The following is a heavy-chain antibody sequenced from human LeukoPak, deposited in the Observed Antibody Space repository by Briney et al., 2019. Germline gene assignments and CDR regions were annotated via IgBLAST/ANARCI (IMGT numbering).Heavy chain of an antibody. CDR3: TREGGYDCSSTSCYPDY. CDR2: INSDGSST. CDR1: GFTFRSYW. V-gene: IGHV3-74*01. D-gene: IGHD2-2*01. Sequence: GGSLRLSRAASGFTFRSYWMHWVRQAPGKGLVWVSRINSDGSSTSYADSMKGRFTISRDNAKNTLYLQMNSLRAEDTAVYYCTREGGYDCSSTSCYPDYWGQGTLVTVSS. J-gene: IGHJ4*02.